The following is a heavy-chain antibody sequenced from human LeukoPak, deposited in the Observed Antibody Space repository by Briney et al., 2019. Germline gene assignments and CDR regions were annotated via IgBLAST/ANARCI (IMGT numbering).Heavy chain of an antibody. Sequence: GGSLRLSCAASGFSFRSYEMNWVRQAPGKGLEWVSYISGSGSTSYCADSVKGRFTISRDNAKNSLYLQMNSLRGEDTAVYYCASIYVSGSYWDYWGQGTLVTVSS. CDR2: ISGSGSTS. J-gene: IGHJ4*02. V-gene: IGHV3-48*03. D-gene: IGHD3-10*01. CDR3: ASIYVSGSYWDY. CDR1: GFSFRSYE.